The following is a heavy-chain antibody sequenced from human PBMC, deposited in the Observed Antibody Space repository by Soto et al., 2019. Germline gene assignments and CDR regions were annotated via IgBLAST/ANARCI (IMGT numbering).Heavy chain of an antibody. Sequence: PGGSLRLSCAASEFTFSNYAMTWVRQAPGKGLEWVSSISGSGSITYYAESVKGRFAISRDNSKNTLFLQMNSLRAEDTAIYYCATDEKISAVAGYIENWGPGTQVTVSS. D-gene: IGHD6-19*01. CDR3: ATDEKISAVAGYIEN. CDR1: EFTFSNYA. V-gene: IGHV3-23*01. J-gene: IGHJ4*01. CDR2: ISGSGSIT.